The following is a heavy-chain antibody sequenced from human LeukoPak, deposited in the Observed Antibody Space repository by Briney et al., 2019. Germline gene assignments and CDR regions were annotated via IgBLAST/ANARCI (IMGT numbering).Heavy chain of an antibody. J-gene: IGHJ5*02. CDR2: INPNSGGT. V-gene: IGHV1-2*06. CDR1: GYTFTGYY. CDR3: ARDRVKSITIFAGFDP. Sequence: ASVKVSCKASGYTFTGYYMHWVRQAPGQGLEWMGRINPNSGGTNYVQKFQGRVTMTRDTSISTAYMELSRLRSDDTAVYYCARDRVKSITIFAGFDPWGQGTLVTVSS. D-gene: IGHD3-3*01.